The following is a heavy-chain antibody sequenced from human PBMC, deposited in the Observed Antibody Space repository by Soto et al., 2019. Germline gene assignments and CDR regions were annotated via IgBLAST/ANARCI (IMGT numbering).Heavy chain of an antibody. CDR1: GFTFSSYA. D-gene: IGHD1-26*01. CDR3: ARDDTTAAFDI. V-gene: IGHV3-30-3*01. J-gene: IGHJ3*02. CDR2: ISFDETNK. Sequence: GGSLRLSCAASGFTFSSYAMHWVRQVPGKGLEWAAVISFDETNKYYADSVKGRFTISRDNSRNTLYLQMNSLRAEDTAVYYCARDDTTAAFDIWGRGTMVTVSS.